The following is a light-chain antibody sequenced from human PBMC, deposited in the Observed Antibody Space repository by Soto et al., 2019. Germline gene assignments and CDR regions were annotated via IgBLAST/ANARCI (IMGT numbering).Light chain of an antibody. CDR3: SSYTISSAIV. J-gene: IGLJ1*01. CDR1: SSDVGTYNY. Sequence: QSALTQPASVSGSPGQSITISCTGSSSDVGTYNYVSWYQQHPGKAPKLMIYEVSNRPSGVSNRFSGSKSGNTASLTISGLQAEDEADYYCSSYTISSAIVFGTGTKVTVL. V-gene: IGLV2-14*01. CDR2: EVS.